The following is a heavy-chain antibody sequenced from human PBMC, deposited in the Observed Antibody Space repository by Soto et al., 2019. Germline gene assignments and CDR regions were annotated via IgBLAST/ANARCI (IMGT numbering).Heavy chain of an antibody. J-gene: IGHJ4*02. V-gene: IGHV3-33*01. D-gene: IGHD2-2*01. Sequence: QVQLVESGGGVVQPGRSLRLSCAASGFTFSSYGMHWVRRAPARGLGGVAVIWYDGSNKYYADSVKGRFTISRDNSKNTLYLQMNSLRAEDTAVYYCAREGDQLLPMYYFDYWGQGTLVTVSS. CDR1: GFTFSSYG. CDR3: AREGDQLLPMYYFDY. CDR2: IWYDGSNK.